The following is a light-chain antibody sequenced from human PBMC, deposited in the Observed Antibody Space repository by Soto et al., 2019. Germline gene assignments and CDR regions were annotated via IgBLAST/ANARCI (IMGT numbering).Light chain of an antibody. CDR1: QGISSA. Sequence: IRLDQSPSALSASVGDRVTITCRASQGISSALVWYQQKPGKAPKLLIYDASTLESGVPSRFSGSGYGTDFTLTISSLRPEDFATYYCQQFNNYPLTFGGGTMVDIK. CDR2: DAS. J-gene: IGKJ4*01. V-gene: IGKV1D-13*01. CDR3: QQFNNYPLT.